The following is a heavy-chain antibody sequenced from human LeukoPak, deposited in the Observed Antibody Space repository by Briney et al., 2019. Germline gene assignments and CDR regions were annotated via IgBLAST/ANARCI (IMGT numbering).Heavy chain of an antibody. CDR3: AKDIYSSSWYYFDY. CDR2: IRYDGSNK. V-gene: IGHV3-30*02. CDR1: GFTFSSYG. D-gene: IGHD6-13*01. J-gene: IGHJ4*02. Sequence: GGSLRLSCAASGFTFSSYGMHWVRQAPGKGLEWVAFIRYDGSNKYYADSVKGRFTISRDNSKNTLYLQMNSLRAEDTAVHYCAKDIYSSSWYYFDYWGQGTLVTVSS.